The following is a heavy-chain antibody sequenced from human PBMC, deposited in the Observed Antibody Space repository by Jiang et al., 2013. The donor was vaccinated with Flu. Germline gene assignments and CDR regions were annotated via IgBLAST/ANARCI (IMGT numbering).Heavy chain of an antibody. CDR2: IKQDGSEK. J-gene: IGHJ2*01. Sequence: GSLRLSCAASGFTFSSYWMSWVRQAPGKGLEWVANIKQDGSEKYYVDSVKGRFTISRDNAKNSLYLQMNSLRAEDTAVYYCARDGNVDIVATIEVPWYFDLWGRGTLVTVSS. CDR1: GFTFSSYW. CDR3: ARDGNVDIVATIEVPWYFDL. D-gene: IGHD5-12*01. V-gene: IGHV3-7*01.